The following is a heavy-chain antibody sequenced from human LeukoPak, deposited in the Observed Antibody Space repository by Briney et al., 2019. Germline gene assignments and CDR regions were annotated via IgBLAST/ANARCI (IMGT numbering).Heavy chain of an antibody. CDR2: INHSGST. V-gene: IGHV4-34*01. CDR1: GGSFSGYY. J-gene: IGHJ4*02. CDR3: ARSERGSGYCSGGSCYSVLHYFDY. D-gene: IGHD2-15*01. Sequence: PSETLSLTCAVYGGSFSGYYWSWIRQPPGKGLEWIGEINHSGSTNYNPSLKSRVTISVDTSKNQFSLKLSSVTAADTAVYYCARSERGSGYCSGGSCYSVLHYFDYWGQGTLVTVSS.